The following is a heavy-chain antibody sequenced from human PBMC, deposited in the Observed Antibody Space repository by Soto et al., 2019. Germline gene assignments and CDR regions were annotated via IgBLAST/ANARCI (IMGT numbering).Heavy chain of an antibody. Sequence: SETLSLTCAVSGDSVNTHDWWAWVRPPPGKRPEWIGEISDNDLKNYHPFLKTRLSFSISRDRSSLQFSLSLRSVTATDTAVYLCARLPSSGAIADWGKGKMVTVSS. V-gene: IGHV4-4*02. CDR2: ISDNDLK. J-gene: IGHJ1*01. D-gene: IGHD2-21*01. CDR1: GDSVNTHDW. CDR3: ARLPSSGAIAD.